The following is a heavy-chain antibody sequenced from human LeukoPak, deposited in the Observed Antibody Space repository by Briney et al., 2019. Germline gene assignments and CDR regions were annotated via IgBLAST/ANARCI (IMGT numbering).Heavy chain of an antibody. CDR1: GYTFTSYD. CDR2: MNPNSGNT. D-gene: IGHD2-2*02. Sequence: GESLKISCKASGYTFTSYDINWVRQATGQGLEWMGWMNPNSGNTGYAQKFQGRVTITRNTSISTAYMELSSLRSEDTAVYYCARVGCSSTSCYTYYYYYMDVWGKGTTVTVSS. J-gene: IGHJ6*03. V-gene: IGHV1-8*03. CDR3: ARVGCSSTSCYTYYYYYMDV.